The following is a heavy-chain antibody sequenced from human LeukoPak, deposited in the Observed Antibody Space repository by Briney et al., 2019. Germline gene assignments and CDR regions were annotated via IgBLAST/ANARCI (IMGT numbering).Heavy chain of an antibody. CDR1: GFTLSSYW. CDR2: MKEDGSEK. V-gene: IGHV3-7*01. J-gene: IGHJ4*02. CDR3: ATYRGLDF. Sequence: GGSLRLSCAASGFTLSSYWMSWVRRAPGKGLEWVANMKEDGSEKNFVDSVKGRFTISRDNAKNSLYLQMDRLRADDTAVYYCATYRGLDFGGQGTLVTVSS. D-gene: IGHD2-21*01.